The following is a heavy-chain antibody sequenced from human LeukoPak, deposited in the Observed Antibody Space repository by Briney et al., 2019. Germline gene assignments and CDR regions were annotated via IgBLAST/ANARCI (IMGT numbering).Heavy chain of an antibody. D-gene: IGHD3-10*01. V-gene: IGHV3-23*01. J-gene: IGHJ4*02. CDR1: GFTFSSYG. Sequence: PGGSLRLSCAAPGFTFSSYGMSWVRQAPGKGLEWVSAISGSGGSTYYADSVKGRFTISRDNSKNTLYLQMNSLRAEDTAVYYCAKPLYYYGSGSYNTDYWGQGTLVTVSS. CDR2: ISGSGGST. CDR3: AKPLYYYGSGSYNTDY.